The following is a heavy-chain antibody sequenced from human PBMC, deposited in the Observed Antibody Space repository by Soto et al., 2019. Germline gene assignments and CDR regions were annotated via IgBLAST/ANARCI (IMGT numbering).Heavy chain of an antibody. D-gene: IGHD3-3*01. J-gene: IGHJ4*02. CDR2: IYYSGST. Sequence: SETLSLTCTVSGGSISSYYWSWIRQPPGKGLEWIGYIYYSGSTNYNPSLKSRVTISVDTSKNQFSLKLSSVTAADTAVYYCARAESIFGVVGLDYWGQGTLVTVSS. CDR1: GGSISSYY. CDR3: ARAESIFGVVGLDY. V-gene: IGHV4-59*12.